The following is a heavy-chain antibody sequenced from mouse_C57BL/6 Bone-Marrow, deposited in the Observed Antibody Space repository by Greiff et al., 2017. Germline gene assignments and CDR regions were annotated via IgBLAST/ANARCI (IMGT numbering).Heavy chain of an antibody. Sequence: EVMLVESGGGLVKPGGSLKLSCAASGFTFSSYAMSWVRQTPEKRLEWVATISDGGSYTYYPDNVKGRFTISRDNAKNNLYLQMSHLKSEDTAMYYCARDTFLRYGSSFWYFDVWGTGTTVTVSS. J-gene: IGHJ1*03. CDR2: ISDGGSYT. CDR1: GFTFSSYA. CDR3: ARDTFLRYGSSFWYFDV. D-gene: IGHD1-1*01. V-gene: IGHV5-4*01.